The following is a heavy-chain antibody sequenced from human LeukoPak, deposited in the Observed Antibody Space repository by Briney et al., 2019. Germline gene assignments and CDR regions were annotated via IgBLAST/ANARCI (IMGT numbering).Heavy chain of an antibody. CDR1: GFTFGDYA. Sequence: GGSLRLSCTASGFTFGDYAMSWFRQAPGKGLEWVGFIRSKAYGGTTEYAASVKGRFTISRDDPKSIAYLQMNSLKTEDTAVYYCTSYDSSGYYYYYMDVWGKGTTVTVSS. D-gene: IGHD3-22*01. CDR2: IRSKAYGGTT. CDR3: TSYDSSGYYYYYMDV. V-gene: IGHV3-49*03. J-gene: IGHJ6*03.